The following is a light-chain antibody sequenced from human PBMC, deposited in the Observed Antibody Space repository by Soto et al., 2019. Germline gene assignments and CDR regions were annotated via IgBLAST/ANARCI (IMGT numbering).Light chain of an antibody. CDR2: GAS. CDR3: QQYGSSSWT. V-gene: IGKV3-15*01. Sequence: EIVMTQSPATLSVSPGERASLSCRASQSVGNDLAWYQHKPGQAPRLLIYGASTRATGIPARFSGSGSGTEFTLTISSLQSEDFAVYYCQQYGSSSWTFGQGTKVDIK. CDR1: QSVGND. J-gene: IGKJ1*01.